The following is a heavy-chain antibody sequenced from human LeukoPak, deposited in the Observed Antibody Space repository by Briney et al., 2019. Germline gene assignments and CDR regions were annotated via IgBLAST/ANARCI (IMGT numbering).Heavy chain of an antibody. Sequence: SETLSLTCSVSSGSISSSSYYWGWIRQPPGKGLEWIGSFYYTGITYYNPSLKSRVTISGDASENQFSLKLSSVTAADTALYYCARHGFGSILTGALIDYWGQGTLVTVSS. CDR2: FYYTGIT. V-gene: IGHV4-39*01. CDR1: SGSISSSSYY. D-gene: IGHD3-10*01. CDR3: ARHGFGSILTGALIDY. J-gene: IGHJ4*02.